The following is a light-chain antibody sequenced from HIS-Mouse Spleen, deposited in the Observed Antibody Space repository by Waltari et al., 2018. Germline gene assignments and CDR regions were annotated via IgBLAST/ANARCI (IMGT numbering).Light chain of an antibody. CDR2: ASS. Sequence: DIQLTQSPSFLSASVGDRVTITFRASQGISSYLALYQQKPGKTPKLLIYASSTLQSGVPSRFSGSRSGTEFTLTISSLQPEDFATYYCQQLNSYPPTFGQGTKVEIK. V-gene: IGKV1-9*01. CDR3: QQLNSYPPT. CDR1: QGISSY. J-gene: IGKJ1*01.